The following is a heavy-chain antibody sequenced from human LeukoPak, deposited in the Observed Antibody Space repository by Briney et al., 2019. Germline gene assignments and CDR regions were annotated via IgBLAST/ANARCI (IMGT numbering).Heavy chain of an antibody. D-gene: IGHD5-18*01. J-gene: IGHJ3*02. Sequence: SETLSLTCTVSGDSINSSTYYWGWIRQPPWKGLEWIGSIYYSGSTYYNPSLKSRVTISVDTSKNQFSLKLSSVTAADTAVYFCARHSRYSSGILFAFDIRGQGTMVTVSS. CDR3: ARHSRYSSGILFAFDI. V-gene: IGHV4-39*01. CDR2: IYYSGST. CDR1: GDSINSSTYY.